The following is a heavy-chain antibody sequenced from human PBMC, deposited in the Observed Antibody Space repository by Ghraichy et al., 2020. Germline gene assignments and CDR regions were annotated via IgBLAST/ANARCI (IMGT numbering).Heavy chain of an antibody. J-gene: IGHJ6*02. D-gene: IGHD1-14*01. CDR3: ANSSRTLDV. V-gene: IGHV3-23*01. CDR2: ISGSGGST. Sequence: GESLNISCAASGFTFSSYAMSWVRQAPGKGLEWVSAISGSGGSTYYADSVKGRFTISRDNSKNTLYLQMSSLRAEDTAVYHCANSSRTLDVWGQGTTVIVSS. CDR1: GFTFSSYA.